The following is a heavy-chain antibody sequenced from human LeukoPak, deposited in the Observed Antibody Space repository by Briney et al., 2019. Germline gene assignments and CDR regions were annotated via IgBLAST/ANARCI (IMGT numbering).Heavy chain of an antibody. D-gene: IGHD3-3*01. CDR2: IYTSGST. V-gene: IGHV4-61*02. CDR3: ANLQGDFWSGWWFDP. J-gene: IGHJ5*02. Sequence: KPSETLSLTCTVSGGSISNTNYYWSWLRQPAGKGLEWIGRIYTSGSTNYNPSLKSRVTMSVDTSKNQFSLKLSSVTAADTAVYYCANLQGDFWSGWWFDPWGQGTLVTVSS. CDR1: GGSISNTNYY.